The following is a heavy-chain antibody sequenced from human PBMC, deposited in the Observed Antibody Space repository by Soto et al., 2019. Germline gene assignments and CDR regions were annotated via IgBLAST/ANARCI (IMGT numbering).Heavy chain of an antibody. CDR3: LGFVVVTAIIGY. J-gene: IGHJ4*02. CDR2: ISSRSSTI. CDR1: GFTFSSYS. V-gene: IGHV3-48*02. D-gene: IGHD2-21*02. Sequence: GGSLRLSCAASGFTFSSYSMNWVRQAPGKGLEWVSYISSRSSTIYYADSVKGRFTISRDNAKNSLYLQMNSLRDEDTAVYYCLGFVVVTAIIGYWGQGTLVTVSS.